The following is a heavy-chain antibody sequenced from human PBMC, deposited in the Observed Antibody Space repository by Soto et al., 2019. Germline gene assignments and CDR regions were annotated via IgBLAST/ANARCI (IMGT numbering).Heavy chain of an antibody. J-gene: IGHJ5*01. CDR2: VFWTDEK. CDR3: ARSKGGYGGNSGWFDS. CDR1: GFSLSSARMG. V-gene: IGHV2-26*01. Sequence: QVTLKESGPVKVKPTETLTLTCSVSGFSLSSARMGVSWIRQPPGKALEWLAYVFWTDEKSSSTSLKNRLTISKDTSKSQVVLTMTNMDPVDTATYYCARSKGGYGGNSGWFDSWGQGTLVTVSS. D-gene: IGHD4-17*01.